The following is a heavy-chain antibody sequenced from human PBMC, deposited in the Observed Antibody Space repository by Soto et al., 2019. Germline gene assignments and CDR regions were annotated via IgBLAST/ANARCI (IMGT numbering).Heavy chain of an antibody. D-gene: IGHD3-10*01. CDR2: IYYSGST. Sequence: QLQVSGPEVVKPSETLSLTCTVSGGSMSSRYWAWMRQSPGQGLEWIGYIYYSGSTKSNPSLNGRLTMSVDTSKNQFSLNLRSVTVAYTAVYYCATQRLGEFGSHFDHWGQGTLVSVSS. CDR3: ATQRLGEFGSHFDH. CDR1: GGSMSSRY. J-gene: IGHJ4*02. V-gene: IGHV4-59*11.